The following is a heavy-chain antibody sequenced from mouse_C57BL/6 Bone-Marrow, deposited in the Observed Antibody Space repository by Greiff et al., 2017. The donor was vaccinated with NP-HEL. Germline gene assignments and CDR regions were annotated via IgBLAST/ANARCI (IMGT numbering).Heavy chain of an antibody. D-gene: IGHD5-1*01. CDR2: IDPANGNT. V-gene: IGHV14-3*01. CDR1: GFNIKNNY. Sequence: EVQLQQSVAELVRPGASVKLSCTASGFNIKNNYMHWVKQRPEQGLEWIGRIDPANGNTKYAPKFQGKATITADTSSNTAYLQLSSLTSEDTAIYYCARYRGFAYWGQGTLVTVSA. CDR3: ARYRGFAY. J-gene: IGHJ3*01.